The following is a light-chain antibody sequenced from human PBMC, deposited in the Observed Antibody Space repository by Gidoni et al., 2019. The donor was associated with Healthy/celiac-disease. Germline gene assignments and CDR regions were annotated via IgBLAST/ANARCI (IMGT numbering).Light chain of an antibody. Sequence: DKQMTQSPSSLSASVGDSVTITCRASQSISSYLNWYQQKPGKAPKLLIYAASSLQSGVPSRFSGSGSGTDFTLTISSLQPEDFATYYCQQSYSTPQTFGQGTKVEIK. V-gene: IGKV1-39*01. J-gene: IGKJ1*01. CDR2: AAS. CDR3: QQSYSTPQT. CDR1: QSISSY.